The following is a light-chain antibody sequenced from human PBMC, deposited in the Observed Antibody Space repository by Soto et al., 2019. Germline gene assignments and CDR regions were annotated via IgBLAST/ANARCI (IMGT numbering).Light chain of an antibody. CDR1: QSITIF. V-gene: IGKV1-39*01. Sequence: DVQLTQSPSSLSASVGDRVTITCRASQSITIFLNWYQHKPGKAPTIMISAASTLQSWVPSRFSGSGSGTDFTLTISSLHPEDFATYYCQHTYSTPVSFGPGTKVDVK. CDR3: QHTYSTPVS. J-gene: IGKJ3*01. CDR2: AAS.